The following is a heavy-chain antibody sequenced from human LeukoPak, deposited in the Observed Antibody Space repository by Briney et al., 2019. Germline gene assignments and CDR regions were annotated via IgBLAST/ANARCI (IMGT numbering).Heavy chain of an antibody. V-gene: IGHV3-30*04. CDR2: ISYDGRDK. Sequence: PVGSPRLSCAASGFTFSSYAMHWVRQAPGKGLEWVAVISYDGRDKYYADAVKSRFTISRDNSKNTLYLQMNSLRAEDTAVYYCAGGSPGQYYFDYWGQGTLDPVSS. D-gene: IGHD1-26*01. CDR3: AGGSPGQYYFDY. J-gene: IGHJ4*02. CDR1: GFTFSSYA.